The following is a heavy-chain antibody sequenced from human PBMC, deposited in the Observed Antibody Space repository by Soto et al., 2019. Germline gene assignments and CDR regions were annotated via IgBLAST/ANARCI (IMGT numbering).Heavy chain of an antibody. Sequence: GESLKISCKGSGYSFTSYWIGCVRQMPGKGLEWMGIIYPGDSDTRYSPSFQGQVTISADKSISTAYLQWSSLKASDTAMYYCARSGEGQLVRGKYYYYYYGMDVRGQGTTVTVSS. V-gene: IGHV5-51*01. J-gene: IGHJ6*02. D-gene: IGHD6-6*01. CDR2: IYPGDSDT. CDR3: ARSGEGQLVRGKYYYYYYGMDV. CDR1: GYSFTSYW.